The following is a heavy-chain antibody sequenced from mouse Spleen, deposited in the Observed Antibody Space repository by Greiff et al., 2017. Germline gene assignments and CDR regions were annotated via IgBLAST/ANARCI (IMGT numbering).Heavy chain of an antibody. D-gene: IGHD3-2*01. CDR2: IDPSDSYT. CDR1: GYTFTSYW. J-gene: IGHJ2*01. V-gene: IGHV1-69*01. Sequence: QVQLQQPGAELVMPGASVKLSCKASGYTFTSYWMHWVKQRPGQGLEWIGEIDPSDSYTNYNQKFKGKATLTVDKSSSTAYMQLSSLTSEDSAVYYCARSGQLGLRDFGYWGQGTTRTCSS. CDR3: ARSGQLGLRDFGY.